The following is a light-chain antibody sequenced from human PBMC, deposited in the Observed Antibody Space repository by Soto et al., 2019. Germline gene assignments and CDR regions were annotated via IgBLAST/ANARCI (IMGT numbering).Light chain of an antibody. J-gene: IGKJ1*01. CDR2: KAS. Sequence: DIQMTQSPSTLSASVRVSSTIPCRASQSIGSWLALYQQKPGKAPKLLIYKASTLKIGVSSRFSGSGSGTEFTLTISSLQPDDFATYYCQHYNSYSEAFGQGTEVDI. V-gene: IGKV1-5*03. CDR1: QSIGSW. CDR3: QHYNSYSEA.